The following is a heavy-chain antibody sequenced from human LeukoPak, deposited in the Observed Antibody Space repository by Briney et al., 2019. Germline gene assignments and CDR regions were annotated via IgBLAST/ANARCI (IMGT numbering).Heavy chain of an antibody. CDR1: GFTFSSYG. CDR3: ARDNLGDGAFVDY. Sequence: GGSLRLSCAASGFTFSSYGMHWVRQAPGKGLEWVAVIWYDGSNKYYADSVKGRFTISRDNSKNTLYLQMNSLRAEDTAVYYCARDNLGDGAFVDYWGQGTLVTVSS. D-gene: IGHD3-16*01. J-gene: IGHJ4*02. V-gene: IGHV3-33*01. CDR2: IWYDGSNK.